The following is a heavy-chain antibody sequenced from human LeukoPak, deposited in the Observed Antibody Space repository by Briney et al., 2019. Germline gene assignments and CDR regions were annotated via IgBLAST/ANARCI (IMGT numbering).Heavy chain of an antibody. J-gene: IGHJ4*02. V-gene: IGHV1-18*01. D-gene: IGHD6-19*01. Sequence: ASVKVSCKASGYTFSNYGISWVRQAPGQGLEWMGWISAYNGNTNYAQRLQGRVTMTTDTATSTAYMELRSLRSDDTAVYFCARDGVAGTYYFDYWGQGTLVTVSS. CDR1: GYTFSNYG. CDR3: ARDGVAGTYYFDY. CDR2: ISAYNGNT.